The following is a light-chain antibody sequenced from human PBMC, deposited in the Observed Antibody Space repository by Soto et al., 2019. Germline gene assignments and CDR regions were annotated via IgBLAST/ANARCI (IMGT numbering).Light chain of an antibody. J-gene: IGKJ1*01. V-gene: IGKV3-20*01. CDR1: QSVSSSY. CDR3: EQYGSSPPWT. Sequence: EIVLTQSPGTLALSPGERATLSCRASQSVSSSYLAWYQQKPGQAPRLLIYGASSSATGITDRFSGSGSGTDFTFTISRLEPEDFVVYYCEQYGSSPPWTFGQGTKVVIK. CDR2: GAS.